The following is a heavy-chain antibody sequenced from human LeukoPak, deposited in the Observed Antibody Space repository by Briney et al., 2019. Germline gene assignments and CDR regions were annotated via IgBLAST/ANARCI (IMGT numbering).Heavy chain of an antibody. CDR3: AKPRRGEVLFDY. J-gene: IGHJ4*02. Sequence: GGSLRLSCAASGFTVSSHYMSWVRQAPGKGLEWVSVIYTGVSRYYADSVKGRFTVSRDNSRNTLYLQMNSLRAEDTAVYYCAKPRRGEVLFDYWGQGTLVTVSS. CDR1: GFTVSSHY. CDR2: IYTGVSR. D-gene: IGHD3-10*01. V-gene: IGHV3-66*01.